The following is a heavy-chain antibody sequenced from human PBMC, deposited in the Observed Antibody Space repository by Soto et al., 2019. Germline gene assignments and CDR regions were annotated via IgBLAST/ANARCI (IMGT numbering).Heavy chain of an antibody. Sequence: QVQLLQSGAEVKKPGASVKVSCKASGYTFTNYGITWVRQAPGQGLEWMGWISAYNGDTHYTQRLQGRVTMTTDTSTSRAYMVVRGVRTADTAVYYCATVLQLVVYFYYYMDVWGKGTTVTVSS. CDR2: ISAYNGDT. J-gene: IGHJ6*03. V-gene: IGHV1-18*01. CDR3: ATVLQLVVYFYYYMDV. CDR1: GYTFTNYG. D-gene: IGHD6-13*01.